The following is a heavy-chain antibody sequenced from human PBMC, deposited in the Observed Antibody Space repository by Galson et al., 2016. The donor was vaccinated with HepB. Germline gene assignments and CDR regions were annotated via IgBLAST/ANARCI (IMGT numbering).Heavy chain of an antibody. J-gene: IGHJ4*02. Sequence: SCKVSGYTLPDFSMHWVRQAPGKGLEWMGSFDPEDDKAIYAQRFQGRVTMTEDPSTDIGYMELSSLSSDDTAVYFCAAEDRRGSSFAYWGQGTLVTVSS. CDR3: AAEDRRGSSFAY. V-gene: IGHV1-24*01. CDR1: GYTLPDFS. D-gene: IGHD1-26*01. CDR2: FDPEDDKA.